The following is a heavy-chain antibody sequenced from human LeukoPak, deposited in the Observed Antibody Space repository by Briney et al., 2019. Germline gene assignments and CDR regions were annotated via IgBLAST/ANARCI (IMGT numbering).Heavy chain of an antibody. CDR3: ARGRYDFWSGYYSAFDI. CDR2: IYYSGNT. Sequence: PSETLSLTCTVSGGSVSSGSYYWSWIRQPPGKGLEWIGYIYYSGNTNYDPSLKSRVTISVDTSKNQFSLKLSSVTAADTAVYHCARGRYDFWSGYYSAFDIWGQGTMVTVSS. D-gene: IGHD3-3*01. CDR1: GGSVSSGSYY. V-gene: IGHV4-61*01. J-gene: IGHJ3*02.